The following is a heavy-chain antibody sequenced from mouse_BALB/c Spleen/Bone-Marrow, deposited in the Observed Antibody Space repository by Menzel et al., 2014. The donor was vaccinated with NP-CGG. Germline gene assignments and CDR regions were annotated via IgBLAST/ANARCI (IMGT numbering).Heavy chain of an antibody. CDR3: ARGGMITENYAMDY. CDR1: GYSFTSYY. CDR2: IYPGNVNT. J-gene: IGHJ4*01. Sequence: QVQLQQSGPELVKPGASVRISCKASGYSFTSYYIHWVKQRPGQGLEWIGWIYPGNVNTKYNEKFKGKATLTADKSSSTVYMQLSSLTSEDSAVYFCARGGMITENYAMDYWGQGTSVTVSS. V-gene: IGHV1S56*01. D-gene: IGHD2-4*01.